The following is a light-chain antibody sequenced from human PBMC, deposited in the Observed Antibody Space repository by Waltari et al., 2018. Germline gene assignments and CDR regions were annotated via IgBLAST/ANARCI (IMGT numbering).Light chain of an antibody. CDR2: DNS. CDR1: NIGGKS. J-gene: IGLJ3*02. Sequence: VLTQPPAVSVAPGQTARISCAEANIGGKSYHAYQHKSGRAPVLVAYDNSGRPTGVPGRFSGSISGNTGTLPISGVEAGDEADYYCQVCDNNNDHRVVFGGGTNLTVL. V-gene: IGLV3-21*02. CDR3: QVCDNNNDHRVV.